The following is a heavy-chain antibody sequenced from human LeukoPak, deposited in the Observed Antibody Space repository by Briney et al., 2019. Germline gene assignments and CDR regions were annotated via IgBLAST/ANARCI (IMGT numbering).Heavy chain of an antibody. J-gene: IGHJ4*02. D-gene: IGHD3-22*01. CDR3: AKDDYDSSGYYVDY. CDR1: GFTFSSYA. CDR2: ISGSGGST. V-gene: IGHV3-23*01. Sequence: PGGSLRLSCAASGFTFSSYAMSWVRQAPGKGLEWVSAISGSGGSTYYADSVKGRFTISRDNSKNTLYLQMNSLRAEDTAVYYCAKDDYDSSGYYVDYRGQGALVTVSS.